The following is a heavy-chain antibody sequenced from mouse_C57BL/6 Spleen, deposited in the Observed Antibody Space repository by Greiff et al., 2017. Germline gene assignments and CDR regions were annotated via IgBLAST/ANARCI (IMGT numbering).Heavy chain of an antibody. J-gene: IGHJ3*01. V-gene: IGHV3-1*01. CDR3: ARGGYYVGFAY. CDR2: ISYSGST. CDR1: GYSITSGYD. D-gene: IGHD2-3*01. Sequence: ESGPGMVKPSQSLSLTCTVTGYSITSGYDWHWIRHFPGNKLEWMGYISYSGSTNYNPSLKSRISITHDTSKNHFFLKLNSVTTEDTATYYCARGGYYVGFAYWGQGTLVTVSA.